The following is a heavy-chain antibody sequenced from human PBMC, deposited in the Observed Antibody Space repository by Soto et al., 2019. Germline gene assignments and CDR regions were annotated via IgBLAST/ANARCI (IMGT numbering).Heavy chain of an antibody. Sequence: GGSLRLSCAASGFTFSSYAMSWVRQAPGKGLEWVSAISDSGGSTYYADSVKGRFTISRDNSKNTLYLQMNSLRAEDTAVYYCAKVRYYGDYVYYYYMDVWGKGTTVTVSS. CDR1: GFTFSSYA. D-gene: IGHD4-17*01. V-gene: IGHV3-23*01. CDR3: AKVRYYGDYVYYYYMDV. J-gene: IGHJ6*03. CDR2: ISDSGGST.